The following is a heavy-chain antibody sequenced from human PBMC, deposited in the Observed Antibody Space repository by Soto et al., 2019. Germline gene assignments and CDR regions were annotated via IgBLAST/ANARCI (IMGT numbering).Heavy chain of an antibody. Sequence: PGGSLRLSCAASGFTFSSYGMHWVRQAPGKGLEWVAVIWYDGSNKYYADSVKGRFTISRDNSKNTLYLQMNSLRAEDTAVYYCARDSYYYYGMDAWGQGTTVTVSS. V-gene: IGHV3-33*01. CDR2: IWYDGSNK. CDR1: GFTFSSYG. CDR3: ARDSYYYYGMDA. J-gene: IGHJ6*02.